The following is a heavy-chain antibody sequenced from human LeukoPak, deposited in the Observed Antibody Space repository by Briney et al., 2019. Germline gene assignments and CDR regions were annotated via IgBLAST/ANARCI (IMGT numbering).Heavy chain of an antibody. D-gene: IGHD2-8*02. Sequence: HPGGSLRLSCAASGFIFTSYWTSWVRQAPGKGLVWVSRINSDGSSTIYADSVKGRFAISRDNSKNTLYLQMNSLRAEDTAVYYCARELVDPPDYGMDVWGQGTTVTVSS. CDR1: GFIFTSYW. V-gene: IGHV3-74*01. CDR2: INSDGSST. CDR3: ARELVDPPDYGMDV. J-gene: IGHJ6*02.